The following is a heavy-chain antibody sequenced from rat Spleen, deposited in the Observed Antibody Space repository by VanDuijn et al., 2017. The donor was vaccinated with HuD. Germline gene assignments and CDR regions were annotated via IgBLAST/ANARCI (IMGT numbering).Heavy chain of an antibody. Sequence: EVQLVESGGGLVEPGRSMKLSCAASGFTFSNYGMAWVRQAPKKGLEWVAYISYDGGSSYYRDSVKGRFTISRDNAKSTLYLQMNSLRSEDTATYYCTRDSYYGYDYLYWYFDFWGPGTMVTVSS. J-gene: IGHJ1*01. CDR3: TRDSYYGYDYLYWYFDF. CDR2: ISYDGGSS. D-gene: IGHD1-7*01. V-gene: IGHV5-20*01. CDR1: GFTFSNYG.